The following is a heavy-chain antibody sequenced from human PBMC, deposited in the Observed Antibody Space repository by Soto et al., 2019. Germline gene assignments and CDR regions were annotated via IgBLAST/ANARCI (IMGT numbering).Heavy chain of an antibody. V-gene: IGHV1-69*01. D-gene: IGHD2-15*01. CDR2: IVPLSDRT. J-gene: IGHJ4*02. Sequence: QVQLVQSGAEVKKPGSSLKVSCKVFGETLNSNPIGWVRQAPGQGLEWVGGIVPLSDRTNYAQELQGRVTVTADGSTSTGYMELSNLNSDDTAVYYWARKSGRDCHSGGGCFSLDVWGQGSLITVSS. CDR1: GETLNSNP. CDR3: ARKSGRDCHSGGGCFSLDV.